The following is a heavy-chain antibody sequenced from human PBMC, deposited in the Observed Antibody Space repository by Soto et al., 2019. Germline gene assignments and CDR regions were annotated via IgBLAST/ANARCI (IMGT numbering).Heavy chain of an antibody. CDR1: GYSLTSYD. CDR2: MNPNSGNT. Sequence: QVQLVQSGAEVKKPGASVKVSCKASGYSLTSYDINWVRQATGQGLEWMGWMNPNSGNTGYAQKFQGRVTMTRNTSRSTAYMELSSLRSEDTAVYYCARTLSDYGDYVFDYWGQGTLVTVSS. D-gene: IGHD4-17*01. CDR3: ARTLSDYGDYVFDY. V-gene: IGHV1-8*01. J-gene: IGHJ4*02.